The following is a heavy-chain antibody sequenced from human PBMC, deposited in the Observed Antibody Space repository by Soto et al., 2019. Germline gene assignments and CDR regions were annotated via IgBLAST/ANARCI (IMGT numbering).Heavy chain of an antibody. CDR1: GFTFSSYA. CDR3: ANNYYDSSGNDAFDI. Sequence: PGGSLRLSCAASGFTFSSYAMSWVRQAPGKGLEWVSAISGSGGSTYYADSVKGRLTISRDNSKNTLYLQMNSLRAEDTAVYYCANNYYDSSGNDAFDIWGQGTMVPVSS. V-gene: IGHV3-23*01. J-gene: IGHJ3*02. CDR2: ISGSGGST. D-gene: IGHD3-22*01.